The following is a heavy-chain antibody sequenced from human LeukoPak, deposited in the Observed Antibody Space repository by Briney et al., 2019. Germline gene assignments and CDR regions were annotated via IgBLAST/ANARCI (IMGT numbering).Heavy chain of an antibody. J-gene: IGHJ4*02. D-gene: IGHD3-10*01. CDR3: VLAGSGSYYFDY. CDR2: IYTDNSDV. V-gene: IGHV5-51*01. Sequence: GESLKISCKASGYSFTNYWIVWLRQMPGRGLEWMGIIYTDNSDVRYSPSFRGRVTISADKSVNTAYLQWSSLKASDTAMYYCVLAGSGSYYFDYWGQGILVTVSS. CDR1: GYSFTNYW.